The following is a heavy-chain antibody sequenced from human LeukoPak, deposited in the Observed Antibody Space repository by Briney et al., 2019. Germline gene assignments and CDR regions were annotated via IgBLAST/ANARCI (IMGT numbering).Heavy chain of an antibody. CDR3: ARVGEFVVVPAAAFDY. D-gene: IGHD2-2*01. J-gene: IGHJ4*02. CDR1: GFTFSSYW. Sequence: GGSLRLSCAASGFTFSSYWMSWVRQAPGKGLEWVANIKQDGSEKYYVDSVKGRFTISRDNAKNSLYLQMNSLRAEDTAVYYCARVGEFVVVPAAAFDYWGQGTLVTVSS. V-gene: IGHV3-7*01. CDR2: IKQDGSEK.